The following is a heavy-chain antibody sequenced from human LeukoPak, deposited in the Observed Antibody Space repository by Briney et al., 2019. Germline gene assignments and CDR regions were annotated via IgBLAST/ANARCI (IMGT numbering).Heavy chain of an antibody. J-gene: IGHJ5*02. CDR2: INPNSGGT. D-gene: IGHD6-6*01. Sequence: GSSVKVSCKASGGTFSSYAISWVRQAPGQGLEWMGWINPNSGGTNYAQKFQGRVTMTRDTSISTAYMELSRLRSDDTAVYYCARLRVSGSVWFDPWGQGTLVTVSS. V-gene: IGHV1-2*02. CDR3: ARLRVSGSVWFDP. CDR1: GGTFSSYA.